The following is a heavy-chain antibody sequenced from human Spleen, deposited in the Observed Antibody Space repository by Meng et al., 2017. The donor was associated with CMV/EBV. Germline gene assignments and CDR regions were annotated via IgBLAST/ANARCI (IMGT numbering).Heavy chain of an antibody. CDR1: GFTFITYG. V-gene: IGHV3-30*02. Sequence: GESLKISCAASGFTFITYGIHWVRQAPGKGLEWVAFIRYDGSNKYYADSVKGRFTISRDNSKNTLYLQMNSLRAEDTAVYYCARDIEQSTDLFDYWGQGTLVTVSS. CDR3: ARDIEQSTDLFDY. D-gene: IGHD6-19*01. J-gene: IGHJ4*02. CDR2: IRYDGSNK.